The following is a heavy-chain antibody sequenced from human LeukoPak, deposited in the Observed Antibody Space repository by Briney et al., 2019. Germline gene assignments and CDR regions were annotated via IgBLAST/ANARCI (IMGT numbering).Heavy chain of an antibody. D-gene: IGHD3-10*01. CDR3: ARWYYGSEVNWLDP. CDR2: ISSSGSTI. V-gene: IGHV3-11*01. J-gene: IGHJ5*02. CDR1: GFTFSDYY. Sequence: GGSLRLSCAASGFTFSDYYMSWIRQAPGQGLERVSYISSSGSTIYYADSVKGRFTISRDNAKNSLYLQMNSLRAEDTAVYYCARWYYGSEVNWLDPWGQGTLVTVSS.